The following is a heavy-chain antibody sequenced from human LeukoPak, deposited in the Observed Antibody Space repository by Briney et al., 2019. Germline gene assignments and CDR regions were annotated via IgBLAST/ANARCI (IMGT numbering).Heavy chain of an antibody. D-gene: IGHD6-6*01. CDR2: IKQDGSEK. Sequence: GRSLRLSCAASGFTFSNYWMSWVRQAPGKGLECVANIKQDGSEKNYVDSVKGRFTTSRDNAKNSLYLQMNSLRAEDTAVYYCAKYARGPLDWGQGTLVTVSS. CDR3: AKYARGPLD. V-gene: IGHV3-7*01. CDR1: GFTFSNYW. J-gene: IGHJ4*02.